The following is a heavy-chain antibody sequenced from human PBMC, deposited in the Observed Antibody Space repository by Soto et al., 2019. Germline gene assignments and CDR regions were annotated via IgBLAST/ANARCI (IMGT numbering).Heavy chain of an antibody. CDR2: INHSGST. D-gene: IGHD1-1*01. CDR1: GGSFSGYY. Sequence: SETLSLTCAVYGGSFSGYYWSWIRQPPGKGLEWIGEINHSGSTNYNPSLKSRVTISVDTSKNQFSLKLSSVTAADTAVYYCASLNWNDASARSYYYYMDVWGKGTTVT. J-gene: IGHJ6*03. CDR3: ASLNWNDASARSYYYYMDV. V-gene: IGHV4-34*01.